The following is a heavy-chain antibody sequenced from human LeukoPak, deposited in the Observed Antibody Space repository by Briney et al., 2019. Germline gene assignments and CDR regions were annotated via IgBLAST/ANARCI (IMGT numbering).Heavy chain of an antibody. Sequence: SETLSLTCAVYGGSFGGYSWSWIRQPPGKGLEWIGEINHSGSTNYNPSVRSRVTVSEDTSKNQFSLKLNSVTAADTAVYYCARGRGNEYGDYDYWGQGTLVTVSS. CDR1: GGSFGGYS. CDR2: INHSGST. D-gene: IGHD4-17*01. J-gene: IGHJ4*02. CDR3: ARGRGNEYGDYDY. V-gene: IGHV4-34*01.